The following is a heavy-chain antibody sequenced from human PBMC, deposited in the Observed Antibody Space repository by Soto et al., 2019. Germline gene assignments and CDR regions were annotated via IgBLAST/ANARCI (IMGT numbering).Heavy chain of an antibody. Sequence: QVQLVQSGAEVKKPGSSVKVSCKASGGTFSSYTISWVRQAPGQGLEWMGRIIPILGIANYAQKFQGRVTITADNSASAAYMELSSLRSEDTAVYYCARDNCSGGSCQSYYYGMDVWGQGTTVTVSS. CDR3: ARDNCSGGSCQSYYYGMDV. CDR1: GGTFSSYT. D-gene: IGHD2-15*01. V-gene: IGHV1-69*08. CDR2: IIPILGIA. J-gene: IGHJ6*02.